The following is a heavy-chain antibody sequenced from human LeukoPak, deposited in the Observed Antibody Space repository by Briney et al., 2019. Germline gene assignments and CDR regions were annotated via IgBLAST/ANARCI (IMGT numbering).Heavy chain of an antibody. V-gene: IGHV3-23*01. CDR1: GFTFSSYA. CDR3: AKEGGWYPTTPNLDY. CDR2: ISGSGGST. J-gene: IGHJ4*02. D-gene: IGHD6-19*01. Sequence: GGSLRLSCAASGFTFSSYAMSWVRQAPGKGLEWVSAISGSGGSTYYADSVKGRFTLSRDNSKNTLYLQMNSLRAEDTAVYYCAKEGGWYPTTPNLDYWGQGTLVTVSS.